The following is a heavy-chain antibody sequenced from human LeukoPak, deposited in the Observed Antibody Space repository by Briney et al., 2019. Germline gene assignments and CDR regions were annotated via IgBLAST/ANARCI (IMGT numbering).Heavy chain of an antibody. D-gene: IGHD2-8*01. J-gene: IGHJ4*02. Sequence: PGGSLRLSCAASGFTFSIYSMNWVRQAPGKGLEWVSSISSSSNYVYYADSVKGRFTISRDNAKNSLYLQMNSLRAEDTAVYYCARDRVLDYWGQGTLVTVSS. CDR1: GFTFSIYS. CDR2: ISSSSNYV. CDR3: ARDRVLDY. V-gene: IGHV3-21*01.